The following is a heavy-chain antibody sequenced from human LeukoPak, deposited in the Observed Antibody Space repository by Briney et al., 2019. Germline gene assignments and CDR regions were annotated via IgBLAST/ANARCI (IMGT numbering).Heavy chain of an antibody. CDR2: IYYSGST. D-gene: IGHD3-22*01. Sequence: SETLSLTCTVSGGSISSSSYYWGWIRQPPGKGLEWIGSIYYSGSTYYNPSFKSRVTISVDTSKNQFSLKLSSVTAADTAVYYCARQSYYYDSSGYYYDYWGQGTLVTVSP. V-gene: IGHV4-39*01. J-gene: IGHJ4*02. CDR3: ARQSYYYDSSGYYYDY. CDR1: GGSISSSSYY.